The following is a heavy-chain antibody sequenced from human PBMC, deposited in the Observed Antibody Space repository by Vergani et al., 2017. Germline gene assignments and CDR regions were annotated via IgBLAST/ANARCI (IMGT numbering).Heavy chain of an antibody. D-gene: IGHD5-12*01. CDR2: IYYSGNT. Sequence: QVQLQESGPGLVKPSQTLSLTCTVSGGSISSGGYYWSWIRQHPGKGLEWIGYIYYSGNTYYNPSLKSRLTISVDTSKNQFSLKLSSVTAADTAVYYCVREWNGGYVDYYSYMDVWGKGTTVTVSS. V-gene: IGHV4-31*03. CDR3: VREWNGGYVDYYSYMDV. CDR1: GGSISSGGYY. J-gene: IGHJ6*03.